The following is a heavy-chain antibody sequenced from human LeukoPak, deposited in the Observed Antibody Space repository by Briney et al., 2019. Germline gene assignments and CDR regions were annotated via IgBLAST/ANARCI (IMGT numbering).Heavy chain of an antibody. Sequence: GRSLRLSCAASGFTFSSYGMHWVRQAPGKGLEWVAVISYDGYNKYYADSVKGRFTISRDNSKNTLYLQMNSLRGEDTAVYYCARDGRDVVVVAAIHYYYYMDVWGKGTTVTVSS. CDR3: ARDGRDVVVVAAIHYYYYMDV. CDR2: ISYDGYNK. J-gene: IGHJ6*03. V-gene: IGHV3-30*03. CDR1: GFTFSSYG. D-gene: IGHD2-15*01.